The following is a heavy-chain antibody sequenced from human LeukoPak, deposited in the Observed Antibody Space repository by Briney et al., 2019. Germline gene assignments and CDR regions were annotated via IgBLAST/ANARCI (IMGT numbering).Heavy chain of an antibody. J-gene: IGHJ4*02. Sequence: GGSLRLSCVGSGFDFSSNYMTWVRQAPGKGLEWASTISTSGSTSYYADSVKGRFIISRDNSRDTLYLQMNSLGLEDTAKYFCTTGLAHYWGQGTMVTVST. CDR2: ISTSGSTS. CDR1: GFDFSSNY. CDR3: TTGLAHY. V-gene: IGHV3-23*01.